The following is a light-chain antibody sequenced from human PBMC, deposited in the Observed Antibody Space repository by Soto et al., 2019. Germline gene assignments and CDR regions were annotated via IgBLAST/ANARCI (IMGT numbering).Light chain of an antibody. V-gene: IGKV1-39*01. J-gene: IGKJ1*01. CDR1: QSISSY. CDR3: QQSNSPPQWR. Sequence: DIQMTQSPSSLSASVGDRVTITCRASQSISSYLNWYQQKPGKAPKLLIYAASSLQSGVPSRFSGRGSGTDFTLTISILQLEVFETNYGQQSNSPPQWRCAQGPRVDTK. CDR2: AAS.